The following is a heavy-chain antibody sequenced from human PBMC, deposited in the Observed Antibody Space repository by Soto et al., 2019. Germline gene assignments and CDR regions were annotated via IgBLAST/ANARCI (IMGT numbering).Heavy chain of an antibody. CDR1: GYSFTSDW. D-gene: IGHD2-2*02. V-gene: IGHV5-10-1*01. Sequence: PGASLTISGKGSGYSFTSDWISWVRQMPGKGLEWMGRIDPSDSYTNCSPSFQGHVTISADKSISTAYLQWSSLKASDTAMYYCARRRCDIVLGPAAIGHHYCVDVRGPATTVT. CDR3: ARRRCDIVLGPAAIGHHYCVDV. CDR2: IDPSDSYT. J-gene: IGHJ6*02.